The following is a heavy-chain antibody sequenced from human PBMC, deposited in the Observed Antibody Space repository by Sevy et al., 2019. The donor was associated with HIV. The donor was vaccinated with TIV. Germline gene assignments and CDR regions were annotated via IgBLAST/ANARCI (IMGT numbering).Heavy chain of an antibody. CDR1: GYTFNIYG. J-gene: IGHJ4*02. Sequence: ASVKVSCKATGYTFNIYGISWVRQAPGQGLEWMGWISPYTGNTNYARKLQGRVTMTTDTSTSTAYMDLRSLRSDDTAVYYCARDRQEGYFDYWGQGTLVTVSS. CDR3: ARDRQEGYFDY. V-gene: IGHV1-18*01. CDR2: ISPYTGNT.